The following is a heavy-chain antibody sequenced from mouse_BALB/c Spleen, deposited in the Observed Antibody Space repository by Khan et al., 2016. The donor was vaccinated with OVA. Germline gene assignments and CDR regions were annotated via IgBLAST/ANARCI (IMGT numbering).Heavy chain of an antibody. CDR3: ARVGVRWDFNY. D-gene: IGHD1-1*01. CDR2: INPSTGYT. J-gene: IGHJ2*01. V-gene: IGHV1-7*01. Sequence: VQLQESGAELAKPGASVKMSCKASGYTFTNYWILWVKQRPGQGLEWIGYINPSTGYTEYNQNFKDKATLTADKSSSTAYMQLSSLTSEDSAAFYCARVGVRWDFNYWGQGTTLPVSS. CDR1: GYTFTNYW.